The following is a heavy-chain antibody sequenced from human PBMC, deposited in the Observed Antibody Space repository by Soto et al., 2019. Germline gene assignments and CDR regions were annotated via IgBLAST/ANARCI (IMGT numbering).Heavy chain of an antibody. CDR3: ARSYSGSYYGEGAFDI. J-gene: IGHJ3*02. Sequence: SVKVSCKASGGTFSTYTISWVRQAPGQGLEWMGRIIPILNSVNYAQRFQGRVTITADKTTSTAYMELRSLRSDDTAVYYCARSYSGSYYGEGAFDIWG. V-gene: IGHV1-69*08. CDR1: GGTFSTYT. D-gene: IGHD1-26*01. CDR2: IIPILNSV.